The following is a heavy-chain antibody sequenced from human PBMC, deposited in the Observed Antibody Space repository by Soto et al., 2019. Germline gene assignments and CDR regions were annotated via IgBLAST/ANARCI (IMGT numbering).Heavy chain of an antibody. Sequence: QVQLVESGGGVVQPGRSLRLSCAASGFTFSSYAMHWVRQAPGKGLEWVAVISYDGSNKYYADSVKGRFTISRDNSKNTPYLQMNSLRAEDTAVYYCARDGGTWIQYYYYYYGMDVWGQGTTVTVSS. CDR2: ISYDGSNK. D-gene: IGHD5-18*01. CDR1: GFTFSSYA. J-gene: IGHJ6*02. V-gene: IGHV3-30-3*01. CDR3: ARDGGTWIQYYYYYYGMDV.